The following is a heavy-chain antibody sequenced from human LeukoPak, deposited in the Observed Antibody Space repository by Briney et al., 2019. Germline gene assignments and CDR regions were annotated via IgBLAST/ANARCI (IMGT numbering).Heavy chain of an antibody. CDR3: ARDRPYTTVTNRLALFDY. V-gene: IGHV1-69*06. CDR1: GGTFSSYA. J-gene: IGHJ4*02. D-gene: IGHD4-17*01. CDR2: TIPIFGTA. Sequence: SVKVSCKASGGTFSSYAISWVRQAPGQGLEWMGGTIPIFGTANYAQKFQGRVTITADKSTSTAYMELSSLRSEDTAVYYCARDRPYTTVTNRLALFDYWGQGTLVTVSS.